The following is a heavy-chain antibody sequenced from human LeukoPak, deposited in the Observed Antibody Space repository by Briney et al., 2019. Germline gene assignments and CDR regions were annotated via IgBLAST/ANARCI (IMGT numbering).Heavy chain of an antibody. V-gene: IGHV3-74*01. CDR1: GFSFSRHW. CDR3: ARDSDGVAGTTSYFQH. CDR2: IIGDGSIT. J-gene: IGHJ1*01. Sequence: PGGSLRLSCEASGFSFSRHWMHWVRQAPGKGLVWVSRIIGDGSITSYADSVKGRFTISRDNAKKSLYLQMNSLRAEDTAVYYCARDSDGVAGTTSYFQHWGQGTLVTVSS. D-gene: IGHD6-19*01.